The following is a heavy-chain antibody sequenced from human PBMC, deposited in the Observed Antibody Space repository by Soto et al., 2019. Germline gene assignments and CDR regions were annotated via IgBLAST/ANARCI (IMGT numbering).Heavy chain of an antibody. Sequence: QVQLVQSGAEVKKPGSSVKVSCKASGGTFSSYAISWVRQAPGQGLEWMGGIIPIFGTANYAQKFQGRVTITADESTSTADMELSSMRAEDTAVYYCARDSLDYYDSSGPMKYWGQGTLVTVSS. D-gene: IGHD3-22*01. V-gene: IGHV1-69*01. CDR2: IIPIFGTA. J-gene: IGHJ4*02. CDR3: ARDSLDYYDSSGPMKY. CDR1: GGTFSSYA.